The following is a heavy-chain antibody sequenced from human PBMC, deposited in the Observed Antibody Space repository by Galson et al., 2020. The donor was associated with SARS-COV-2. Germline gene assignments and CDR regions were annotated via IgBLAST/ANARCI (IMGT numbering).Heavy chain of an antibody. CDR3: ASSHVLMVYGGTVDY. V-gene: IGHV4-61*02. Sequence: SETLSLTCTVSGGSISSGSYYWSWIRQPAGKGLEWIGRIYTSGSTNYNPSLKSRVTISVDTSKNQFSLKLSSVTAADTAVYYCASSHVLMVYGGTVDYWGQGTLVTVSS. D-gene: IGHD2-8*01. CDR1: GGSISSGSYY. J-gene: IGHJ4*02. CDR2: IYTSGST.